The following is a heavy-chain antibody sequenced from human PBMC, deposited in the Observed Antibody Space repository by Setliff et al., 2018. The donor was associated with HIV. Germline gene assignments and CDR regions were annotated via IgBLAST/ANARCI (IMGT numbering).Heavy chain of an antibody. J-gene: IGHJ3*02. Sequence: ASVKVSCKASGYTFTSYGVSWVRQAPGQGLEWMGWISAYNRNVNYSQKVQGRVTMTTDTSTSTAYMEPKNLKSDDTAVYYCARVLDPGIAVATHAFDIWGQGTMVTVSS. CDR3: ARVLDPGIAVATHAFDI. D-gene: IGHD6-19*01. CDR1: GYTFTSYG. CDR2: ISAYNRNV. V-gene: IGHV1-18*01.